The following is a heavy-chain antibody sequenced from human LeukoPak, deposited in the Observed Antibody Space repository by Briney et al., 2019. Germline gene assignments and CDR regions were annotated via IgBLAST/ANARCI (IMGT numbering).Heavy chain of an antibody. CDR2: LHPNSGGT. D-gene: IGHD2-21*01. J-gene: IGHJ5*02. V-gene: IGHV1-2*02. CDR3: AILNPTVICVLKWVDL. CDR1: GYTFTAYY. Sequence: ASVKVSCKASGYTFTAYYVHWVRQAPGQGLEWMGWLHPNSGGTGYAQQFQGRVSMTRDTSISTAYMELSRLRSDDTAVYYCAILNPTVICVLKWVDLWGQGTLVTVSS.